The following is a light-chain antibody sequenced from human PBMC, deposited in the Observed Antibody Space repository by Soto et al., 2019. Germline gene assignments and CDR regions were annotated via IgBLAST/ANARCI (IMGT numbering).Light chain of an antibody. Sequence: QSVLTQPPSVSAAPGQRVTISCTGSSSNIGAGYEAPWYQQVPGTAPKLLIYENNNRPSGVPDRFSGSKSGTSASLAITGLKAEDEAEYYCQSYDSSLSGYVFGTGTKLTVL. CDR1: SSNIGAGYE. V-gene: IGLV1-40*01. CDR2: ENN. J-gene: IGLJ1*01. CDR3: QSYDSSLSGYV.